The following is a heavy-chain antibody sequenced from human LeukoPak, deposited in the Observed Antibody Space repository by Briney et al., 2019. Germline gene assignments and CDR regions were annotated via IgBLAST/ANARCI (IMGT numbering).Heavy chain of an antibody. D-gene: IGHD1-26*01. Sequence: GGSLRLSCAASGFTFSSYAMSWVRQAPGKGLEWVSAITGSGGTYYADSVKGRFTVSRDNSKNTLYLQMNSLRAEDTAVYYCARLWAYGMDVWGQGTTVTVSS. J-gene: IGHJ6*02. V-gene: IGHV3-23*01. CDR2: ITGSGGT. CDR3: ARLWAYGMDV. CDR1: GFTFSSYA.